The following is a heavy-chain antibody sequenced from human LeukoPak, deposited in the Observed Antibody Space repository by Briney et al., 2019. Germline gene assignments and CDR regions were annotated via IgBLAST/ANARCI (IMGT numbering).Heavy chain of an antibody. Sequence: SETLSLTCTVSGASIRSYYWSWIRQPPGKGLEWIGSIYYSGSTYYNPSLKSRVTISVDTSKNQFSLKLSSVTAADTAVYYCARLNYYDTHYYLDYWGQGTLVTVSS. CDR2: IYYSGST. D-gene: IGHD3-22*01. CDR1: GASIRSYY. V-gene: IGHV4-39*01. CDR3: ARLNYYDTHYYLDY. J-gene: IGHJ4*02.